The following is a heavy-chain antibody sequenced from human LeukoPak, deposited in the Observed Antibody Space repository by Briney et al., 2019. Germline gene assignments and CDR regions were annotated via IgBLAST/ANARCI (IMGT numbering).Heavy chain of an antibody. CDR1: GGSFSGYY. CDR2: INHSGST. J-gene: IGHJ5*02. Sequence: SETLSLTCAVYGGSFSGYYWSWIRQPPGKGLEWIGEINHSGSTNYNPSLKSRVTISVDTSKNQFSLKLSSVTAADTAVYYCARWSNYNWFDPWGQGTLVTVSS. CDR3: ARWSNYNWFDP. V-gene: IGHV4-34*01. D-gene: IGHD1-7*01.